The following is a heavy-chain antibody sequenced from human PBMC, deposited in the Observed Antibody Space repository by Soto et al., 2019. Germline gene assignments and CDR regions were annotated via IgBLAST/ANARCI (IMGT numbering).Heavy chain of an antibody. J-gene: IGHJ4*02. Sequence: QVQLQESGPGLVKPSQTLSLTCTVSGGSISSGGYYWSWIRQHPGKGLEWSGYIYYSGSTYYNPSLKRRVTISVDTSKNQFTLKLSSVTAADTAVYYCASLRDGYNAVDYLGQGTLVTVSS. CDR3: ASLRDGYNAVDY. CDR2: IYYSGST. CDR1: GGSISSGGYY. D-gene: IGHD5-12*01. V-gene: IGHV4-31*03.